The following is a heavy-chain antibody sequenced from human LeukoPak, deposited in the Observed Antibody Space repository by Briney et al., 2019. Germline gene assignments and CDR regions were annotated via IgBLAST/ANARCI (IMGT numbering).Heavy chain of an antibody. CDR3: ARLRRSRLAEFDY. CDR1: GFTFDDYA. Sequence: GGSLRLSCAASGFTFDDYAMHWVRQAPGKGLEWVAVISYDGSNKYYADSVKGRFTISRDNSKNTLYLQMNSLRAEDTAVYYCARLRRSRLAEFDYWGQGTLVTVSS. V-gene: IGHV3-30*03. D-gene: IGHD3-3*02. J-gene: IGHJ4*02. CDR2: ISYDGSNK.